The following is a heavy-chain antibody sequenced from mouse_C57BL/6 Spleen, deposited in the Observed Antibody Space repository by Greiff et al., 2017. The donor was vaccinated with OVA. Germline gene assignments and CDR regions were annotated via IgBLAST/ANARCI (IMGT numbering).Heavy chain of an antibody. D-gene: IGHD4-1*01. CDR1: GYTFTSYW. CDR3: ARYPTNWYVDY. CDR2: IYPGSGST. V-gene: IGHV1-55*01. J-gene: IGHJ2*01. Sequence: VQLQQSGAELVKPGASVKMSCKASGYTFTSYWITWVKQRPGQGLEWIGDIYPGSGSTNYNEKVKSKATLTVDTASSTAYMQLSSLTSDDSAVYYYARYPTNWYVDYWGQGTTLTVSS.